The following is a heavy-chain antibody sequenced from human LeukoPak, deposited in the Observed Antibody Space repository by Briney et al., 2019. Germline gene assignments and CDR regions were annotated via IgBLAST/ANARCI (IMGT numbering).Heavy chain of an antibody. D-gene: IGHD3-22*01. CDR2: ISWNSGSI. V-gene: IGHV3-9*03. Sequence: GGSLRLSCAASGFTFSSYSMYWVRQAPGKGLEWDSGISWNSGSIGYADSVKGRFTISRDNAKNSLYLQMNSLRAEDMALYYCAKGTTYYYDSSGYPPYDYWGQGTLVTVSS. CDR1: GFTFSSYS. J-gene: IGHJ4*02. CDR3: AKGTTYYYDSSGYPPYDY.